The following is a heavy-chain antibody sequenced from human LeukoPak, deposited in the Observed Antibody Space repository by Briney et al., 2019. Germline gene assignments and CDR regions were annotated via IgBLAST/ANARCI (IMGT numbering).Heavy chain of an antibody. J-gene: IGHJ3*02. Sequence: ASVKVSCKASGYTFTGYYMHWVRQAPGQGLEWMGWINPNSGGTNYAQKFQGRVTMTRDTSISTAYMELSSLRSEDTAVYYCARPHLVADVAFDIWGQGTMVTVSS. CDR1: GYTFTGYY. V-gene: IGHV1-2*02. D-gene: IGHD2-15*01. CDR3: ARPHLVADVAFDI. CDR2: INPNSGGT.